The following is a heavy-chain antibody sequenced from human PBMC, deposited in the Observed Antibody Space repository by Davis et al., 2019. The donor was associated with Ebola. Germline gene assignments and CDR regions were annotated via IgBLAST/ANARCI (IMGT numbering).Heavy chain of an antibody. CDR1: GYTFTGYY. J-gene: IGHJ1*01. D-gene: IGHD4-11*01. CDR2: INPNSGGT. V-gene: IGHV1-2*02. CDR3: ARVRYSNYPTGRFQH. Sequence: ASVKVSCKASGYTFTGYYIHWVRQAPGQGLEWMGWINPNSGGTNYAQTFQGRVTMTRDTSVSTAYMELSRLRSDDTAVYYCARVRYSNYPTGRFQHWGQGTLVTVSS.